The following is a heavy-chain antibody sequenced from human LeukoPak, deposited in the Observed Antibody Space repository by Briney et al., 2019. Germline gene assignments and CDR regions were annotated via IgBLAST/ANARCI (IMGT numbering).Heavy chain of an antibody. V-gene: IGHV4-59*01. J-gene: IGHJ6*02. CDR3: ARDTRVVTPPYYYYYGMDV. D-gene: IGHD4-23*01. CDR2: IYYSGST. Sequence: SETLSLTCTVPGGSISSYYWSWIRQPPGKGLEWIGYIYYSGSTNYNPSLKSRVTISVDTSKNQFSLKLSSVTAADTAVYYCARDTRVVTPPYYYYYGMDVWGQGTTVTVSS. CDR1: GGSISSYY.